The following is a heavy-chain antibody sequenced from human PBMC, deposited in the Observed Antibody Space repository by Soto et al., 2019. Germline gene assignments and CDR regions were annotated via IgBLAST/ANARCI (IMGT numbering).Heavy chain of an antibody. CDR1: EFTFDKYY. CDR2: IKPDGSEQ. Sequence: PGGSLRLSCAASEFTFDKYYMTWVRQAPGKGPEWVANIKPDGSEQYYVDSVKGRFTISRDNANNSLYLQMNSLRVEDTAVYFCARGNWNYYYGMDVWGQGTTVTVSS. D-gene: IGHD1-20*01. J-gene: IGHJ6*01. V-gene: IGHV3-7*01. CDR3: ARGNWNYYYGMDV.